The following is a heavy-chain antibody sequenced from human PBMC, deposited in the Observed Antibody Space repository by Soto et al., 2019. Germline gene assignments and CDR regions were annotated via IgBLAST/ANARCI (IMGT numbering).Heavy chain of an antibody. D-gene: IGHD2-8*02. CDR1: GFTFSNYV. V-gene: IGHV3-7*05. CDR2: IKHPGSEK. CDR3: ARGAGGGSGY. Sequence: DVQLVESGGGLVQPGGSLRLSCSASGFTFSNYVMSWVRQAPGKGLEWVANIKHPGSEKYYVDSVKGRFIISRDSAKNSLHLQMNSLRADDTAVYFCARGAGGGSGYWGQGTRVTVSS. J-gene: IGHJ4*02.